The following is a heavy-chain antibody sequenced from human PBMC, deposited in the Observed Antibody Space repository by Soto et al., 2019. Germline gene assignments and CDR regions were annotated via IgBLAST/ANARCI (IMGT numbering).Heavy chain of an antibody. CDR2: IYYSGST. J-gene: IGHJ6*02. Sequence: QVQLQESGPGLVKPSQTLSLTCTVSGGSISSGDYYWSWIRQPPGKGLEWIGYIYYSGSTYYNPSLKSRVTISVDTSKNQFSLKLSSVTAADTAVYYCAREREQLVLSYYYYGMDVWGQGTTVTVSS. V-gene: IGHV4-30-4*01. D-gene: IGHD6-6*01. CDR3: AREREQLVLSYYYYGMDV. CDR1: GGSISSGDYY.